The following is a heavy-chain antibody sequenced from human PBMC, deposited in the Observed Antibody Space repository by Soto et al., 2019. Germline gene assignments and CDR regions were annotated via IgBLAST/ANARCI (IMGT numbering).Heavy chain of an antibody. J-gene: IGHJ4*02. CDR3: ARDLGGFPDY. Sequence: QVQLVQSGAEVKKPGASVKVSCKASGYTFTSYGISWVRQAPGQGLEWMGWINPYNGNTKYAQKLQGRVNMTTDTSTSTAYMELRSLRSDDTDVYHCARDLGGFPDYWGQGTLVTVSS. CDR2: INPYNGNT. V-gene: IGHV1-18*01. CDR1: GYTFTSYG. D-gene: IGHD5-12*01.